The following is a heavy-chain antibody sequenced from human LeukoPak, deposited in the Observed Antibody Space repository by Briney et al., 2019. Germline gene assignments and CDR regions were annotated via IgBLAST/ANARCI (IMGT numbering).Heavy chain of an antibody. D-gene: IGHD5-18*01. CDR1: GYTFTSYY. CDR2: INPSGGST. J-gene: IGHJ6*02. V-gene: IGHV1-46*01. CDR3: ARGLLLGYYYYGMDV. Sequence: ASVKVSCKASGYTFTSYYMHWVRQAPGQGLEWMGIINPSGGSTSYAQKFQGRVTMTRDTSTSTVYMELSSLRSEDTAVYYCARGLLLGYYYYGMDVRGQGTTVTVSS.